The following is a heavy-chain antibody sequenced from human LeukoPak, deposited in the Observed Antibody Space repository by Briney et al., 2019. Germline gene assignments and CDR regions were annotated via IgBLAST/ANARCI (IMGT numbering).Heavy chain of an antibody. CDR3: ARVGSGSSISIFDY. V-gene: IGHV4-30-4*01. CDR2: IYYSGST. J-gene: IGHJ4*02. CDR1: GGSISSGDYY. Sequence: PSQTLSLTCTVSGGSISSGDYYWSWIRQPPGKGLEWIGYIYYSGSTYYNPSLKSRVTISVDTSKNQFSLKLSSVTAADTAVYYCARVGSGSSISIFDYWGRGTLVTVSS. D-gene: IGHD6-6*01.